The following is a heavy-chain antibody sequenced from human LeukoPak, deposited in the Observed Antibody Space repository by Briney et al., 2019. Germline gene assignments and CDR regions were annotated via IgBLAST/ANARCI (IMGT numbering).Heavy chain of an antibody. D-gene: IGHD2-2*01. J-gene: IGHJ4*02. CDR2: VDPEDGET. CDR3: ATDRGCSSTSCYPSKFDY. Sequence: ATVKISCKVSGYTFTDYYMHWVQQAPEKGLEWMGLVDPEDGETIYAEKFQGRVTITADTSTDTAYMELSSLRSEDTAVYYCATDRGCSSTSCYPSKFDYWGQGTLVTVSS. V-gene: IGHV1-69-2*01. CDR1: GYTFTDYY.